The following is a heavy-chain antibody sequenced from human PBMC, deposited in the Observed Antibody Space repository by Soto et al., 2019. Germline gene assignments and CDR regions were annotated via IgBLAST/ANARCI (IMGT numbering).Heavy chain of an antibody. CDR2: IYWDDDN. D-gene: IGHD6-19*01. Sequence: QITLKESGPTLVKPTQTLTLTCSFSGFSLTSTAVGVNWIRQPPGKALEWLALIYWDDDNHFSPSLKSRLSGTNDTSKSQVVLTMTSMDPVDTATYYCAHGSGWLSDYWGQGILVTVSS. CDR1: GFSLTSTAVG. CDR3: AHGSGWLSDY. J-gene: IGHJ4*02. V-gene: IGHV2-5*02.